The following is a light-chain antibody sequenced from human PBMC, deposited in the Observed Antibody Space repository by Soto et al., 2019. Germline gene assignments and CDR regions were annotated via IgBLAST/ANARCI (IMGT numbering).Light chain of an antibody. CDR1: SGDVGGYNY. J-gene: IGLJ2*01. V-gene: IGLV2-14*03. Sequence: QSVLTQPASVSGSPGHSITISCTGTSGDVGGYNYVSWYQHHPGKVPKLIIFDVINRPSGVSDRFSGSKSGNAASLTISGLQAEDEADYYCSSYTNINTLVFGGGTKLTVL. CDR3: SSYTNINTLV. CDR2: DVI.